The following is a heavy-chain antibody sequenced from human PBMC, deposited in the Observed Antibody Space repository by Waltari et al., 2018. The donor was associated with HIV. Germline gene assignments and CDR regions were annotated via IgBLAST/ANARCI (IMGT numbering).Heavy chain of an antibody. CDR3: VTPLSGDDSSGYYYH. Sequence: QVQLVQSGAEVKKPGSSVKVSCKASGGTFSSYAISWVRQAPGQGLEWMGRSIPILGIANYAQKFQGRVTITADKSTSTAYMELSSLRSEDTAVYYCVTPLSGDDSSGYYYHWGQGTLVTISS. CDR2: SIPILGIA. J-gene: IGHJ5*02. V-gene: IGHV1-69*04. CDR1: GGTFSSYA. D-gene: IGHD3-22*01.